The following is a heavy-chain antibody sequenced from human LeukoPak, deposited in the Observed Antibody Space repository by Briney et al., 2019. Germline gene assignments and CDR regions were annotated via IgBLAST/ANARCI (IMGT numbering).Heavy chain of an antibody. J-gene: IGHJ4*02. CDR1: GGSITGYY. Sequence: SETLSLTCTVSGGSITGYYWSWIRQPPGKGLEWIGYIYHSGSTYYNPPLKSRVTISVDRSKNQFSLKLSSVTAADTAVYYCARGVGDSSGYYYGPYYFDYWGQGTLVTVSS. V-gene: IGHV4-59*12. CDR2: IYHSGST. CDR3: ARGVGDSSGYYYGPYYFDY. D-gene: IGHD3-22*01.